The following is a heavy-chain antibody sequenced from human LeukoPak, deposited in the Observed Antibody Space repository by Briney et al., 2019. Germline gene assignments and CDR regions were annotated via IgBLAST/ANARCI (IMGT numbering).Heavy chain of an antibody. CDR1: GGSISSYY. J-gene: IGHJ6*03. Sequence: SETLSLTCTVSGGSISSYYWSWIRQPPGKGLEWIGEIYHDGSTNYNPSLKSRVTISVDKSKSQFSLRLTSVTAADTAVYYCASNGYYCIEVWGKGTTATVSS. CDR2: IYHDGST. V-gene: IGHV4-59*12. D-gene: IGHD2-8*01. CDR3: ASNGYYCIEV.